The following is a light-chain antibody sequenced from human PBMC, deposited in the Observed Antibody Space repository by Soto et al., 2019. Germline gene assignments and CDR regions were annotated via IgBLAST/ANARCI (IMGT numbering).Light chain of an antibody. V-gene: IGLV2-14*01. CDR3: SSYTSSSTLVV. CDR2: DVT. CDR1: SSDVGYYNY. Sequence: QSALTQPASVSGSPGQSITISCTGTSSDVGYYNYVSWYQQNPGKAPKLIIHDVTNRPSGVSNRFSGSKSANTASLIISGLQAEDEADYYCSSYTSSSTLVVFGGGTKVTVL. J-gene: IGLJ2*01.